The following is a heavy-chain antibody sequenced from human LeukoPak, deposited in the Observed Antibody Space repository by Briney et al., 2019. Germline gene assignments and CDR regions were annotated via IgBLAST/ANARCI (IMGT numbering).Heavy chain of an antibody. CDR3: VRRPSIFGAVVTYYFDY. Sequence: KPSETLSLTCTVSGGSISSSSYYWAWIRQPPGKGLEWIGSIYYSGSAYYNPSLKSRVTISVDTSKNQFSLRLSSVTAADTAVYYCVRRPSIFGAVVTYYFDYWGQGTLVTVSS. V-gene: IGHV4-39*01. CDR1: GGSISSSSYY. J-gene: IGHJ4*02. D-gene: IGHD3-3*01. CDR2: IYYSGSA.